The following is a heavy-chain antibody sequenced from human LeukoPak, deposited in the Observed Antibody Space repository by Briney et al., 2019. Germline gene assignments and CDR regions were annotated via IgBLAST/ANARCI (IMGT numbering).Heavy chain of an antibody. CDR2: ISGSGATT. D-gene: IGHD2-15*01. J-gene: IGHJ3*02. V-gene: IGHV3-23*01. CDR3: AKETVVVVAATPDAFDI. Sequence: GGSLRLSCAASGFTFTTYAMNWVRQAPGKGLGWVSVISGSGATTYYADSVKGRFTISRDNSKNTLYLQMNSLRAEDTAVYYCAKETVVVVAATPDAFDIWGQGTMVTVSS. CDR1: GFTFTTYA.